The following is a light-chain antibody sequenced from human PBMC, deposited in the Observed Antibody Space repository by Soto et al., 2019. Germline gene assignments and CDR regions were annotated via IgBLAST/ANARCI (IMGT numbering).Light chain of an antibody. V-gene: IGKV1-13*02. Sequence: AIQLTQSPSSLSASVVDSVTITCRASEAIRSALGWYQQKPGKAPKLLIYDASSLESGVPSRFSGSGSGTDFTLTINSLQPEDFATYYCQQAKSFPITFGQGTRLEIK. CDR3: QQAKSFPIT. J-gene: IGKJ5*01. CDR1: EAIRSA. CDR2: DAS.